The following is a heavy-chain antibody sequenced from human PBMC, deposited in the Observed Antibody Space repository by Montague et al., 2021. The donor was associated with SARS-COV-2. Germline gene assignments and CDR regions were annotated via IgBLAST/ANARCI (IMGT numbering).Heavy chain of an antibody. D-gene: IGHD2-21*01. CDR2: IYYSGSA. J-gene: IGHJ4*02. CDR1: GGSISSSSYY. V-gene: IGHV4-39*07. Sequence: SETLSLTCTVSGGSISSSSYYWGWIRQPPGKGLEWIGSIYYSGSAYYNPSPKSRVTISVDTSKNQFSLKLSSVTAADTAVYYCARDAYCGGDCYSPVDYWGQGTLVTVSS. CDR3: ARDAYCGGDCYSPVDY.